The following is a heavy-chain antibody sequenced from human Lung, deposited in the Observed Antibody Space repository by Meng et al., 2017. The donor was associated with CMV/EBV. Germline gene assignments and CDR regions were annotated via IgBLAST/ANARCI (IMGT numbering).Heavy chain of an antibody. V-gene: IGHV4-34*01. Sequence: GSLRLSCAVYGGSFSGSYWHWIRQPPGMGLEWIGEIDGTGRTKYSPSLNSRVTILLDTSKKQFSLELSSVTAADTAVYYCARLTGTVYVHWFDSWGQGNLVTSPQ. D-gene: IGHD1-7*01. J-gene: IGHJ5*01. CDR1: GGSFSGSY. CDR3: ARLTGTVYVHWFDS. CDR2: IDGTGRT.